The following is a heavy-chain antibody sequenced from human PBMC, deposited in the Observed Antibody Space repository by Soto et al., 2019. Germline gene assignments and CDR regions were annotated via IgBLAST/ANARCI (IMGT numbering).Heavy chain of an antibody. CDR3: AKEGVGVDTAMVTRSYYYGMDV. CDR2: ISYDGSNK. D-gene: IGHD5-18*01. J-gene: IGHJ6*02. V-gene: IGHV3-30*18. Sequence: QVQLVESGGGVVQPGRSLRLSCAASGFTFSSYGMHWVRQAPGKGLEWVAVISYDGSNKYYADSVKGRFTISRDNSNNTLYLQMNSLRAEDTAVYYCAKEGVGVDTAMVTRSYYYGMDVWGQGTTVTVSS. CDR1: GFTFSSYG.